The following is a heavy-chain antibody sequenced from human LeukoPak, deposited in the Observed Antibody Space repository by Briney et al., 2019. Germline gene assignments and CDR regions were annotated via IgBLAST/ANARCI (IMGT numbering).Heavy chain of an antibody. Sequence: SETLSLTCTVSGDSITFGGYSWSWIRQPPGKGLEWIGYIYHSGSTYYNPSLKSRVTISVDTSKNQFSLKLSSVTAADTAVYYCARFFLDVVSYYYYGMDVWGQGTTVTVPS. J-gene: IGHJ6*02. CDR3: ARFFLDVVSYYYYGMDV. CDR1: GDSITFGGYS. D-gene: IGHD2-15*01. V-gene: IGHV4-30-2*05. CDR2: IYHSGST.